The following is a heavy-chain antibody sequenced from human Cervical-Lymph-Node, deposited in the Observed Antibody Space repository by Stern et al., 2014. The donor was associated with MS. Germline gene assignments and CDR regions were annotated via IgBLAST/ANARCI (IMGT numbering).Heavy chain of an antibody. CDR1: GGTFSSYA. V-gene: IGHV1-69*01. J-gene: IGHJ4*02. CDR3: ASLYSSSSQNFDY. CDR2: VIPIFGTA. Sequence: QVQLVQSGAEVKKPGSSVKVSCKASGGTFSSYAISWVRQAPGQGLEWMGGVIPIFGTANYAHTFQGRVTITADESTSTAYMELSSLRSEDTAVYYCASLYSSSSQNFDYWGQGTLVTVSS. D-gene: IGHD6-6*01.